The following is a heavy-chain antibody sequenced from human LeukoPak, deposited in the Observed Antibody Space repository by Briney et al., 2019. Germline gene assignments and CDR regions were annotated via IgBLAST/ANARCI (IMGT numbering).Heavy chain of an antibody. V-gene: IGHV3-23*01. CDR2: ISGSGGST. D-gene: IGHD3-22*01. Sequence: GGSLRLSCAASGFTFSSYAMSWVRQAPGKGLEWVSAISGSGGSTYYADSVKGRFTISRDNSKNTLYLQMNGLRAEDTAVYYCARELGVGVIGDAFDIWGQGTVVTVSS. CDR3: ARELGVGVIGDAFDI. CDR1: GFTFSSYA. J-gene: IGHJ3*02.